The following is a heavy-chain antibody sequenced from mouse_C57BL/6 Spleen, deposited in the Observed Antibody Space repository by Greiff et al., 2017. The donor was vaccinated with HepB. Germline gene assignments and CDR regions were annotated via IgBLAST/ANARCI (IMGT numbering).Heavy chain of an antibody. Sequence: DVQLVESGGGLVKPGGSLKLSCAASGFTFSDYGMHWVRQAPEKGLEWVAYISSGSSTIYYADTVKGRFTISRDNAKKTLFLQMTSRRSEDTAMYYGARNTNYYGSSKDYWGQGTTLTVSS. CDR2: ISSGSSTI. V-gene: IGHV5-17*01. D-gene: IGHD1-1*01. CDR3: ARNTNYYGSSKDY. J-gene: IGHJ2*01. CDR1: GFTFSDYG.